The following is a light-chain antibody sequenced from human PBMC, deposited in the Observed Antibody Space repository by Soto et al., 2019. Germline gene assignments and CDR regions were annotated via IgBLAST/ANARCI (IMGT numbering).Light chain of an antibody. Sequence: EIVLTQSPGTLSLSPGERATLSCRASQTVRSNYLAWYQQKPGQAPRLLIYDAFNRAAGIPARFSGSGSGTDFTLTISSLEPEDSAVYYCQQRNIWPPVTFGQGTRLEIK. V-gene: IGKV3D-20*02. CDR3: QQRNIWPPVT. CDR2: DAF. J-gene: IGKJ5*01. CDR1: QTVRSNY.